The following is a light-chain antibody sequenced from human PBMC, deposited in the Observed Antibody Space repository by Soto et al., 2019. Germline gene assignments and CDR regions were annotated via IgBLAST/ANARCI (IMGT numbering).Light chain of an antibody. V-gene: IGKV3-20*01. CDR3: QQYGTSPRGT. CDR2: DAS. J-gene: IGKJ1*01. Sequence: EIVLTQSPGTLSLSPGERATLSCRASQSVSSSYLAWYQQKPGQAPRLLIYDASNRATGIPDRFSGSGSGTDFTLTISRLEPEDFAMYYCQQYGTSPRGTFGQGTKVDIK. CDR1: QSVSSSY.